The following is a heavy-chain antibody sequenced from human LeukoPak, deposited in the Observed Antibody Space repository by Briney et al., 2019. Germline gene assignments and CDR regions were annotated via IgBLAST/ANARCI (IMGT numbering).Heavy chain of an antibody. Sequence: PSETLSLTCTVSGGSISSYYWSWIRQPPGKGLEWIGYIYYSGSTNYNPSLKSRVTISVGTSKNQFSLKLSSVTAAGTAVYYCARGSYGDYDSWFDPWGQGTLVTVSS. V-gene: IGHV4-59*01. CDR1: GGSISSYY. J-gene: IGHJ5*02. CDR2: IYYSGST. D-gene: IGHD4-17*01. CDR3: ARGSYGDYDSWFDP.